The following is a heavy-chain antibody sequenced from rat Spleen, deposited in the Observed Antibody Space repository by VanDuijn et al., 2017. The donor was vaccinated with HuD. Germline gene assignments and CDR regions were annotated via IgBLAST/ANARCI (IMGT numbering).Heavy chain of an antibody. CDR2: ISYDGSAT. D-gene: IGHD1-11*01. CDR3: VRGPNYGVYTDYFDY. V-gene: IGHV5-29*01. Sequence: EVQLVESDGGLVQPGRSLKLSCTASGLSFSNYDMAWVRQAPTKGLEWVASISYDGSATYYRDSVKGRFTLSRDNAKSSLYLQMNKLGSEDTAIYYCVRGPNYGVYTDYFDYWGQGVMVTVAS. J-gene: IGHJ2*01. CDR1: GLSFSNYD.